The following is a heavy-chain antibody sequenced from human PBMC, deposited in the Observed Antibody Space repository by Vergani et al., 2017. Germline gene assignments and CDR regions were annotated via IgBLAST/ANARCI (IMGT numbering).Heavy chain of an antibody. CDR3: AKDPRGYCSSTSCSDYDGMDV. D-gene: IGHD2-2*01. Sequence: QVQLVESGGGVVQPGRSLRLSCAASGFTFSSYGMHWVRQAPGKGLEWVAVISYDGSNKYYADSVKGRFTISRDNSKNTLYLQMNSLRAEDTAVYYCAKDPRGYCSSTSCSDYDGMDVWGQGTTVTVSS. J-gene: IGHJ6*02. V-gene: IGHV3-30*18. CDR2: ISYDGSNK. CDR1: GFTFSSYG.